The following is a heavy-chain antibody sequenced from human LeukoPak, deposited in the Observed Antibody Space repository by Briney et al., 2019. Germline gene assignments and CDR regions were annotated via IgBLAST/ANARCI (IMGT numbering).Heavy chain of an antibody. CDR1: GGSFSGYY. J-gene: IGHJ4*02. V-gene: IGHV4-34*01. D-gene: IGHD3-10*01. CDR3: ATSGRYGSGSYRTYYFDY. Sequence: SETLSLTCAVYGGSFSGYYWSWIRQPPGKGLEWIGEINHSGSTNYNPSLKSRVTISVDTSKNQFSPKLSSVTAADTAVYYCATSGRYGSGSYRTYYFDYWGQGTLVTVSS. CDR2: INHSGST.